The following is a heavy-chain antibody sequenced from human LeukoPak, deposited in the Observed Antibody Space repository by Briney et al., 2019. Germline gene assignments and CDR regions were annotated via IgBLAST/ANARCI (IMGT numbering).Heavy chain of an antibody. CDR2: ITTGGPNT. J-gene: IGHJ4*02. V-gene: IGHV3-23*01. CDR3: ARSYTAMVRSLVY. CDR1: GFTFSSYT. Sequence: PGGSLRLSCTASGFTFSSYTMSWVRQAPGKGLKWVSTITTGGPNTYYADSVKGRFTVSRDDSKNTLYLQMNSLRAEDTAVYYCARSYTAMVRSLVYWGQGTLVTVSS. D-gene: IGHD5-18*01.